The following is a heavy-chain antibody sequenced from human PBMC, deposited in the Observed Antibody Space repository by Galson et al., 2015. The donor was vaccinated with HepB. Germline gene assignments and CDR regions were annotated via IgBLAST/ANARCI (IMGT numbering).Heavy chain of an antibody. Sequence: SLRLSCAASGFTFSSYWMSWVRQAPGKGLEWVANIKQDGSEKYYVDSVKGRFTISRDNAKNSLYLQMNSLRAEDTAVYYCARVDCSGGRCYGYYYYYGMDVWGQGTTVTVSS. CDR3: ARVDCSGGRCYGYYYYYGMDV. CDR2: IKQDGSEK. J-gene: IGHJ6*02. D-gene: IGHD2-15*01. CDR1: GFTFSSYW. V-gene: IGHV3-7*03.